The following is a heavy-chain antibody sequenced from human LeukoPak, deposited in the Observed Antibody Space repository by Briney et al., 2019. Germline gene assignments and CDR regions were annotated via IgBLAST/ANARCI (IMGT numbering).Heavy chain of an antibody. CDR1: GGSVSSSDYY. V-gene: IGHV4-61*08. Sequence: SETLSLTCSVSGGSVSSSDYYWTWIRQPPGKGLEWIGYIYYSGSTNYNPSLRSRLTISIDMSKNQFSLKVNSVTAADTAVYYCARESCSGGSCYSSYLFDYWGQGTLVTVSS. J-gene: IGHJ4*02. CDR3: ARESCSGGSCYSSYLFDY. CDR2: IYYSGST. D-gene: IGHD2-15*01.